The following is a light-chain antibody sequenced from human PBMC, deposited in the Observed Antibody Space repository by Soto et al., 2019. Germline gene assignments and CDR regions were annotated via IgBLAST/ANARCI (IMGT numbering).Light chain of an antibody. CDR3: LQDYNYPWT. Sequence: TQLTTTPSSVSAPLGDTVTITCRASQDIGSWLAWVQQKPGRAPKLLIYAASSLQSGGPARFSGSGSGEEFAITISSLQPEDVATYACLQDYNYPWTFGQGT. CDR2: AAS. V-gene: IGKV1-12*01. J-gene: IGKJ1*01. CDR1: QDIGSW.